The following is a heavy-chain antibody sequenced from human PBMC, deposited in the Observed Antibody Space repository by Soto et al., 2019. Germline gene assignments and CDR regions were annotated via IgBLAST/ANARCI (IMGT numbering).Heavy chain of an antibody. D-gene: IGHD3-10*01. CDR1: GYTFTSYG. Sequence: QVQLVQSGAEVKKPGASVKVSCKASGYTFTSYGISWVRQAPGPGLEWMGWISAYNGNTNYAQKLQGRVTMTTDTSASTAYMELRSLRSDGTAVYYCARTRATLLRFGDNNWFDSWGQGTLVTVSS. CDR2: ISAYNGNT. CDR3: ARTRATLLRFGDNNWFDS. J-gene: IGHJ5*01. V-gene: IGHV1-18*01.